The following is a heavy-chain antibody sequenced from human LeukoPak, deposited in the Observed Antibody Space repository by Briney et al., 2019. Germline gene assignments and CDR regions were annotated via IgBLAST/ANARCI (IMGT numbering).Heavy chain of an antibody. V-gene: IGHV3-7*01. CDR3: AREDMWAFDM. J-gene: IGHJ3*02. D-gene: IGHD2-15*01. CDR2: IKPDGSEK. Sequence: GGSLRLSCAASGFTYRNYWMSWVRQTPGKGLEWVATIKPDGSEKDYVHSVKGRFTISRDNAKNSLYLQMDSLRAEDTALYYCAREDMWAFDMWGQGTMVIVSS. CDR1: GFTYRNYW.